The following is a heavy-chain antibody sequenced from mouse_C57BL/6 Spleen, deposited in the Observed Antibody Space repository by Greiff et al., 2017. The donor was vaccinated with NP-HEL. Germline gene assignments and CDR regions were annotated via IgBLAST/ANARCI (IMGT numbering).Heavy chain of an antibody. Sequence: VKLVESGAELVKPGASVKISCKASGYAFSSYWMNWVKQRPGKGLEWIGQIYPGDGDTNYNGKFKGKATLTADKSSSTAYMQLSSLTSEDSAVYFCARSPYYGNHWYFDVWGTGTTVTVSS. CDR3: ARSPYYGNHWYFDV. V-gene: IGHV1-80*01. CDR2: IYPGDGDT. D-gene: IGHD2-10*01. CDR1: GYAFSSYW. J-gene: IGHJ1*03.